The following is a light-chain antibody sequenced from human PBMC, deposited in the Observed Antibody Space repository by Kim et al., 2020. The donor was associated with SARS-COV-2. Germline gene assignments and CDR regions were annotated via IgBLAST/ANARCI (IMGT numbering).Light chain of an antibody. J-gene: IGLJ2*01. Sequence: SSELTQDPAVSVALGQTVRITCQGDCLRSYYATWYQQKPRQAPVLVIYGRNNRPSGIPDRFSGSASGNTASLTISGAQAEDEADFYCQSRDSGGNVVFGGGTQLTVL. CDR2: GRN. V-gene: IGLV3-19*01. CDR3: QSRDSGGNVV. CDR1: CLRSYY.